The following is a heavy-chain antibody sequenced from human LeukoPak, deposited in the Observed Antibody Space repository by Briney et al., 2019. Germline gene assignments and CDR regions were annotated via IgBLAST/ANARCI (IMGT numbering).Heavy chain of an antibody. Sequence: GGSLRLSCAASGFTFSSYAMSWVRQAPGKGLEWVSGISSSGSAIYYADSVRGRFTISRDNAKNSLYLQMNSLRAEDTAVYYCAREGWNPKLAVAGTLDYWGQGTLVTVSS. CDR2: ISSSGSAI. CDR1: GFTFSSYA. D-gene: IGHD6-19*01. J-gene: IGHJ4*02. V-gene: IGHV3-48*04. CDR3: AREGWNPKLAVAGTLDY.